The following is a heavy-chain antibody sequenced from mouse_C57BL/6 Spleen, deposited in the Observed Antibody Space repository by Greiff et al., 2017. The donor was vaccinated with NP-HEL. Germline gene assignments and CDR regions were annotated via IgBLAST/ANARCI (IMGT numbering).Heavy chain of an antibody. V-gene: IGHV1-81*01. CDR2: IYPRSGNT. J-gene: IGHJ3*01. D-gene: IGHD1-1*01. CDR1: GYTFTSYG. Sequence: QVQLQQSGAELARPGASVKLSCKASGYTFTSYGISWVKQSTGQGLEWIGEIYPRSGNTYYNEKFKGKATLTADKSSSTAYMELRSLTSEDSAVYFCARAAITTVVERAWFAYWGQGTLVTVSA. CDR3: ARAAITTVVERAWFAY.